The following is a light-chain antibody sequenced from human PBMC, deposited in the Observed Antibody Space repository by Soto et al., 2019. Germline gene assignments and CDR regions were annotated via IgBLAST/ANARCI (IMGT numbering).Light chain of an antibody. CDR1: HSISSE. Sequence: EIVMTQSPATLYVSPGESATLSCRASHSISSELAWYQQKPGQPPRLLIYGASTRPTGVPARFTGSGSGSDFTLTISGLQSEDFAVYYCQQGHNWPLTFGHMTRLEI. V-gene: IGKV3-15*01. J-gene: IGKJ2*01. CDR2: GAS. CDR3: QQGHNWPLT.